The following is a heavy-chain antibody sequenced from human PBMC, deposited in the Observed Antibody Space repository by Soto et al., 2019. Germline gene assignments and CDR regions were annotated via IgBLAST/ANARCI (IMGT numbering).Heavy chain of an antibody. CDR1: GFTFSSYA. Sequence: GGSLRLSCAASGFTFSSYAMHWVRQAPGKGLEWVAVISYDGSNKYYADSVKGRFTISRDNSKNTLYLQMNSLRAEDTAVYYCASEGSLPIYIAARLTGKTERFGDNFDIWGQGTMVTVSS. J-gene: IGHJ3*02. V-gene: IGHV3-30-3*01. CDR3: ASEGSLPIYIAARLTGKTERFGDNFDI. D-gene: IGHD6-6*01. CDR2: ISYDGSNK.